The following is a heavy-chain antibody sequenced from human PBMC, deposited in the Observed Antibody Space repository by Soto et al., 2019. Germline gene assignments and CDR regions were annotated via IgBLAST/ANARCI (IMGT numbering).Heavy chain of an antibody. V-gene: IGHV3-48*01. CDR1: RFTFSIYG. J-gene: IGHJ6*03. CDR3: ARDRITPSHELRAYYYYYMDV. D-gene: IGHD1-7*01. CDR2: ISSSSSII. Sequence: GGSLRLSCVASRFTFSIYGMNWVRQAPGKGLEWVSYISSSSSIIYYADSVKGRFTISRDNAKNSLYLQMNSLRAEDTAVYYCARDRITPSHELRAYYYYYMDVWGKGTTVTVTS.